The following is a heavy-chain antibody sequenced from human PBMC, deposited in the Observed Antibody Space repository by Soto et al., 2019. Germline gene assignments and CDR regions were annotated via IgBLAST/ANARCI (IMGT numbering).Heavy chain of an antibody. J-gene: IGHJ3*02. V-gene: IGHV3-23*01. CDR2: ILVGGST. Sequence: PGGSLRLSCAASGFICSSYDMSWVRQAPGKGLEWVSTILVGGSTHYEDSVKGRFTISRDRSKNTLYLQMNSLTAGDTAMYYCARETATGGGAFDICGQGTMVTVS. D-gene: IGHD2-8*02. CDR1: GFICSSYD. CDR3: ARETATGGGAFDI.